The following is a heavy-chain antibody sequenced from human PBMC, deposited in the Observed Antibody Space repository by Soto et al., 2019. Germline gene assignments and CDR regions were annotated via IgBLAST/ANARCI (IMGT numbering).Heavy chain of an antibody. Sequence: PSDTLSLTYVVSGRPFSDYFWSWIRQPPGLALEWIGEINHLGSINYNPSLKSRATMSVDTSKNQFSLTLNSVTAADTATYYCARGGISHWAYFYYMDVWDRGTTVT. D-gene: IGHD2-21*01. J-gene: IGHJ6*03. CDR1: GRPFSDYF. V-gene: IGHV4-34*01. CDR3: ARGGISHWAYFYYMDV. CDR2: INHLGSI.